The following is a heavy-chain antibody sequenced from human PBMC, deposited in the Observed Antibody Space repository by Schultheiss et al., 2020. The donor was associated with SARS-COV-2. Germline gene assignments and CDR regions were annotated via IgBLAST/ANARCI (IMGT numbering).Heavy chain of an antibody. Sequence: SETLSLTCTVSGGSISSYYWSWIRQPPGKGLEWIGEINHSGSTNYNPSLKSRVTISVDKSKNTFSLKLTSVTAADTAVYYCARGLGAMMGPYSEVFQHWGQGTLVTVSS. CDR1: GGSISSYY. CDR2: INHSGST. CDR3: ARGLGAMMGPYSEVFQH. D-gene: IGHD2-21*01. J-gene: IGHJ1*01. V-gene: IGHV4-34*01.